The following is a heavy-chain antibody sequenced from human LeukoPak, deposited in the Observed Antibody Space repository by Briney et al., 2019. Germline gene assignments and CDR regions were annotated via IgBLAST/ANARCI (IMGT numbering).Heavy chain of an antibody. J-gene: IGHJ4*02. V-gene: IGHV3-53*01. Sequence: PGGSLRLSCAASGFTVSSNYMSWVRQAPGKGLEWVSVIYSGGSTYYADSVKGRFTISRDNSKNTLYLQMNSLRAEDTAVYYCARVTGSGSYYIDYWGLGTLVTVSS. CDR2: IYSGGST. D-gene: IGHD3-10*01. CDR1: GFTVSSNY. CDR3: ARVTGSGSYYIDY.